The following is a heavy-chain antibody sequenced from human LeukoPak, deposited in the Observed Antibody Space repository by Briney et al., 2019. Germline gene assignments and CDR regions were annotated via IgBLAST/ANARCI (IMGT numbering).Heavy chain of an antibody. CDR2: ISGSGDST. CDR1: GFTFSNYG. D-gene: IGHD6-13*01. Sequence: GGNLRLSCAASGFTFSNYGMSWVRQAPGKGLEWVSAISGSGDSTYYADSVKGRFTSSRDNSKNTLYLQMNSLRAEDTAVYYCAKRPGIPAAGTFWYWGQGTLVTVSS. J-gene: IGHJ4*02. V-gene: IGHV3-23*01. CDR3: AKRPGIPAAGTFWY.